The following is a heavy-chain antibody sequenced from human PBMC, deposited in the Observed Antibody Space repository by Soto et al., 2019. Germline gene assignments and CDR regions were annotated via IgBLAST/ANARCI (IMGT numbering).Heavy chain of an antibody. J-gene: IGHJ6*02. CDR1: GYAFTGYY. D-gene: IGHD2-2*01. CDR2: INPNSGGT. CDR3: AQILYDYQLLYYYDMDV. V-gene: IGHV1-2*04. Sequence: ASVKVSCKASGYAFTGYYMHWVRQAPGQGLEWMGWINPNSGGTNYAQKFQGWVTMTRDTSISTAYMELSRLRSDDTAVYYCAQILYDYQLLYYYDMDVWGQGTTVTVSS.